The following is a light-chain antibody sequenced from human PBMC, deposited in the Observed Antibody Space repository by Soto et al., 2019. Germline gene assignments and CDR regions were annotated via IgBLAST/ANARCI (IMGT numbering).Light chain of an antibody. V-gene: IGKV3-20*01. J-gene: IGKJ2*01. CDR2: DAS. CDR1: QSVSSSY. CDR3: QHYGSSSYT. Sequence: EIVLTQSPGTLSLSPGERATLSLRASQSVSSSYLAWYQPKPGQSPMLRLYDASIRATGIPDRCSGSGSSTYYSRTISRLETEDFAVYYCQHYGSSSYTFGKGTELEIK.